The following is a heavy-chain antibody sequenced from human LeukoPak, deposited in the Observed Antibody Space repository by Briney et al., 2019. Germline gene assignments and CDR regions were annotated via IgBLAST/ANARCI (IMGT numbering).Heavy chain of an antibody. D-gene: IGHD4-17*01. J-gene: IGHJ4*02. CDR3: ARTRGYGDFYFDY. V-gene: IGHV1-2*02. Sequence: SVKVSCKASGYTFTGYYMHWVRQAPGQGLEWMGWINPNSGGTNYAQKFQGRVTMTRDTSVSTAYMELSRLRSDDTAVYYCARTRGYGDFYFDYWGQGTLVTVSS. CDR2: INPNSGGT. CDR1: GYTFTGYY.